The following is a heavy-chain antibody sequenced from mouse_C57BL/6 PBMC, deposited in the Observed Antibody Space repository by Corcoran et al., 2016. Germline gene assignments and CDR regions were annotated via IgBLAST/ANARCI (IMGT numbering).Heavy chain of an antibody. Sequence: QIQLVQSGPELKKPGETVKISCKASGYTFTTYGMSWVKQAPGKGLKWMGWINTYSGVPTYADDFKGRFAFSLETSASTAYLQINNLKNEDTATYFCARNLYGKGDYLDYWGQGSTLTVSS. D-gene: IGHD2-1*01. V-gene: IGHV9-3*01. J-gene: IGHJ2*01. CDR3: ARNLYGKGDYLDY. CDR2: INTYSGVP. CDR1: GYTFTTYG.